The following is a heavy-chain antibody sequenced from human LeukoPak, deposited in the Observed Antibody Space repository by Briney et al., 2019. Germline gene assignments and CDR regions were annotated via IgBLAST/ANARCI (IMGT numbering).Heavy chain of an antibody. CDR1: GFTFRAYW. Sequence: GGSLRLSCTTSGFTFRAYWMGWVRQAPGKGLEWVANIKEDGSEKNYVDSVKGRFTISRDNAENSVYLQMNDLRAEDTGVYYCVTKEPSTSGWSYWGQGTLVTVSS. J-gene: IGHJ4*02. V-gene: IGHV3-7*01. D-gene: IGHD6-19*01. CDR2: IKEDGSEK. CDR3: VTKEPSTSGWSY.